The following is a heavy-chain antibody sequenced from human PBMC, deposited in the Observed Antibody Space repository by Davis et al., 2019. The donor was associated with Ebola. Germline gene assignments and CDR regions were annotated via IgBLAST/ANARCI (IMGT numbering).Heavy chain of an antibody. V-gene: IGHV3-48*03. Sequence: GESLKISCAASGFTFSSYEMNWVRQAPGKGLEWVSYISSSGSTIYYADSVKGRFTISRDNAKNSLYLQMNSLRAEDTAVYYCARGVQLFGYYYYGMDVWGQGTTVTVSS. CDR3: ARGVQLFGYYYYGMDV. CDR2: ISSSGSTI. CDR1: GFTFSSYE. D-gene: IGHD5-18*01. J-gene: IGHJ6*02.